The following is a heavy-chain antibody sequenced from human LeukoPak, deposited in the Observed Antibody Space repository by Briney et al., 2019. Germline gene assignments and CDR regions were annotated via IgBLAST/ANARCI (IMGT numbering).Heavy chain of an antibody. CDR3: AKSNGYGLVDI. Sequence: PSETLSLTCAVYGGSFSGYYWGWVRQPPGKGLEWIGNIFYSGSTYYSPSLKSRVTISLDTSRNQFSLKLNSVTAADTAVYYCAKSNGYGLVDIWGQGTMVTVSS. D-gene: IGHD3-10*01. CDR1: GGSFSGYY. CDR2: IFYSGST. V-gene: IGHV4-34*12. J-gene: IGHJ3*02.